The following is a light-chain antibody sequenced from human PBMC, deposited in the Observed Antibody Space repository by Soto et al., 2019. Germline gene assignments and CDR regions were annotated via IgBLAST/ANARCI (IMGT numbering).Light chain of an antibody. CDR3: QVWDSSSDHFV. V-gene: IGLV3-21*02. CDR1: NIRSKS. Sequence: SGLTQPPSVSVAPGQTARITCGGHNIRSKSVHWYQQKPGQAPVLVVYDDRDRPSGIPERFSGSNSGNAATLTISRVEAGDEAEYYCQVWDSSSDHFVFGTGTKVTVL. J-gene: IGLJ1*01. CDR2: DDR.